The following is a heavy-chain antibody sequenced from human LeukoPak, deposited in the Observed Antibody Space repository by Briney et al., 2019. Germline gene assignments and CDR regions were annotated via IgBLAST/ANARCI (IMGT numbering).Heavy chain of an antibody. V-gene: IGHV3-30-3*01. D-gene: IGHD1-20*01. CDR2: ISYDGSNK. J-gene: IGHJ5*02. Sequence: GGSLRLSCAASGFTFSSYAMHWVRQAPGKGLEWVAVISYDGSNKYYADSVKGRFTISRDNSKNTLYLQMNSLRAEDTAVYYCARAVHNWTALDPWGRGTLVTVSS. CDR3: ARAVHNWTALDP. CDR1: GFTFSSYA.